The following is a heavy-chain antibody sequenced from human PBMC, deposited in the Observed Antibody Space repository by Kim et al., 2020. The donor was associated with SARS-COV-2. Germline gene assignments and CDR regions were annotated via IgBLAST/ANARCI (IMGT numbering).Heavy chain of an antibody. CDR3: AKAPLVAAGLLDY. Sequence: ADAVKGRFTISMNNSKNTLYLQMNSLRAEDTAVYYCAKAPLVAAGLLDYWGQGTLVTVSS. J-gene: IGHJ4*02. D-gene: IGHD6-13*01. V-gene: IGHV3-23*01.